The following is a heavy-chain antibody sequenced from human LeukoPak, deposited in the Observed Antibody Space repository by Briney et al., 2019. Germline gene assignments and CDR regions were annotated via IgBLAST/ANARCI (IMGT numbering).Heavy chain of an antibody. CDR2: INQDGSDQ. D-gene: IGHD3-22*01. CDR1: GFTFSTKW. CDR3: ARDYSSGRDF. V-gene: IGHV3-7*04. Sequence: PGGSLRVSCAASGFTFSTKWMSWVRQAPGKGLEWVATINQDGSDQYYVDSVKGRFTISRDNAKNSSDLQMNSLRAEDTAVYYCARDYSSGRDFWGQGTLVTVSS. J-gene: IGHJ4*02.